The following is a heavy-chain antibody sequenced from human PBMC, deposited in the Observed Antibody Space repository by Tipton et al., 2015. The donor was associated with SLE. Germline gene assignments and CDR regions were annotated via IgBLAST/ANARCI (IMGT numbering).Heavy chain of an antibody. CDR2: IWHDGSNK. J-gene: IGHJ6*02. V-gene: IGHV3-33*03. CDR3: AKDPFVQGPIVYFYYGMDV. D-gene: IGHD2-21*01. CDR1: EFMFSSFG. Sequence: SLRLSCEASEFMFSSFGMHWVRQAPGRGLEWVGVIWHDGSNKYYADSVKGRFTISRDNSKNTLYLQMNSLRPEDTAVYYCAKDPFVQGPIVYFYYGMDVWGQGTTVTVSS.